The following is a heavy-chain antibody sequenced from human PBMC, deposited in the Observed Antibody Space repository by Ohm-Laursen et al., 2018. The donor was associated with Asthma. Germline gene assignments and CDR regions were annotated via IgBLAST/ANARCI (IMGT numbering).Heavy chain of an antibody. D-gene: IGHD2-15*01. CDR3: AHHSCSGGSCYSAFDF. CDR2: IFSNDDK. Sequence: TQTLTLTCSVSGFSLSNGRMGVSWIRQPPGKALEWLAHIFSNDDKSYRTSLKSRLTISKDTSKNQVVLSMTNMDPVDTATYYCAHHSCSGGSCYSAFDFWGQGTLVTVSS. CDR1: GFSLSNGRMG. J-gene: IGHJ4*02. V-gene: IGHV2-26*01.